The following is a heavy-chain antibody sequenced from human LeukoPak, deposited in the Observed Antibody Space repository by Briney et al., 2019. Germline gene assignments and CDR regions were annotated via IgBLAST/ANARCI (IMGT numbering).Heavy chain of an antibody. V-gene: IGHV3-7*01. J-gene: IGHJ4*02. D-gene: IGHD2-2*01. CDR1: GFSFSSYW. CDR2: INQDGSET. Sequence: GGSLRLSCAASGFSFSSYWMSWVRQAPGKGLEWVANINQDGSETYYVDSVRGRFTISRDNAKNSLYLQMNSLRAEDTAVYYCARDIVPPGICFDFWGQGTLVTVSS. CDR3: ARDIVPPGICFDF.